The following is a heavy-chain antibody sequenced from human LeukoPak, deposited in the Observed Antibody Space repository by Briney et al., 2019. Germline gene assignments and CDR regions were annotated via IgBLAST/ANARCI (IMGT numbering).Heavy chain of an antibody. D-gene: IGHD6-13*01. CDR2: IYYSGST. Sequence: PGGSLRLSCAASGFTFSSYAMSWIRRPPGKGLEWIGSIYYSGSTYYNPSLKSRVTISVDTSKNQFSLKLSSVTAADTAVYYCESYTGYSSSWSYDYWGQGTLVTVSS. J-gene: IGHJ4*02. V-gene: IGHV4-38-2*01. CDR1: GFTFSSYA. CDR3: ESYTGYSSSWSYDY.